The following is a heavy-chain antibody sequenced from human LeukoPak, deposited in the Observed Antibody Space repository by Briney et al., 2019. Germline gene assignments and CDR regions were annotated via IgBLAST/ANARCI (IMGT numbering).Heavy chain of an antibody. D-gene: IGHD4-11*01. J-gene: IGHJ4*02. V-gene: IGHV4-39*07. CDR1: GDSINSTYW. CDR2: IYYSGST. Sequence: SETLSLTCTVFGDSINSTYWWSWVRQTPGKGLEWIGSIYYSGSTYYNPSLKSRVTISVDTSKNQFSLKLSSVTAADTAVYYCARDPNDYSNGWGQGTLVTVSS. CDR3: ARDPNDYSNG.